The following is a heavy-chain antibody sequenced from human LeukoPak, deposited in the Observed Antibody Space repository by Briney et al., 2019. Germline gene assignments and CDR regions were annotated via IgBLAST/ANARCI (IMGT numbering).Heavy chain of an antibody. J-gene: IGHJ6*03. CDR2: ISGSGDST. Sequence: PGGSLRLSCAASGFTFSSYAMSWVRRAPGKGLEWVSVISGSGDSTYYADSVKGRFTISRDKSKNTQYLQMNSLKTEDTAVYYCTTVLSDNYYYYMDVWGKGTTVTISS. V-gene: IGHV3-23*01. CDR3: TTVLSDNYYYYMDV. CDR1: GFTFSSYA. D-gene: IGHD3-9*01.